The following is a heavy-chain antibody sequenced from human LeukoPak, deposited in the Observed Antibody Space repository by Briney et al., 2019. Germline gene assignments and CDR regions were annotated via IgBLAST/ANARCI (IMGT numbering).Heavy chain of an antibody. CDR3: AKTMGAIDHDC. Sequence: PGGSLRPSCAASGFTFSGYSMTWVRQAPGKGLEWVSTVTGSGGSTYYADSVKGRFTNSRDNSKNTLYLQMNSLRAEDTAVYYCAKTMGAIDHDCWGQGTLVTVSS. J-gene: IGHJ4*02. D-gene: IGHD1-26*01. CDR1: GFTFSGYS. V-gene: IGHV3-23*01. CDR2: VTGSGGST.